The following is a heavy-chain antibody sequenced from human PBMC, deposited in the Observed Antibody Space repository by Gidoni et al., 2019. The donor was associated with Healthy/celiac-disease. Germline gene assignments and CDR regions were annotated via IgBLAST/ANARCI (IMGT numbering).Heavy chain of an antibody. D-gene: IGHD5-12*01. CDR3: ARGGPSLYSGYDYGFDY. V-gene: IGHV1-46*01. J-gene: IGHJ4*02. CDR1: GYTFTSYY. CDR2: INPSGGST. Sequence: QVQLVQSGAEVKKPGASVRVSCKASGYTFTSYYMHWVRQAPGQGLEWMGIINPSGGSTSYAQKFQGRVTMTRDTSTSTVYMELSSLRSEDTAVYYCARGGPSLYSGYDYGFDYWGQGTLVTVSS.